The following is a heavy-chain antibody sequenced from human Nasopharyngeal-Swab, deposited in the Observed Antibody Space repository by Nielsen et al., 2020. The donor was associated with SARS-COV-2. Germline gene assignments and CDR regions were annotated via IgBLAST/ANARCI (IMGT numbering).Heavy chain of an antibody. CDR1: GFTFSSYD. J-gene: IGHJ6*02. Sequence: GSLRLSCAASGFTFSSYDMHWVRQATGKGLEWVSAIGPAGDTYYPGSVKGRFTISRENAKNSLYLQMNSLRAGDTAVYYCARALYGSGSYYSTEKHYYYYGMDVWGQGTTVTVSS. CDR2: IGPAGDT. V-gene: IGHV3-13*01. D-gene: IGHD3-10*01. CDR3: ARALYGSGSYYSTEKHYYYYGMDV.